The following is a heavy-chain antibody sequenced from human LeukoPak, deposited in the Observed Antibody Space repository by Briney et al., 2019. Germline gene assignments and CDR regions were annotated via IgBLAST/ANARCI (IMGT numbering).Heavy chain of an antibody. V-gene: IGHV4-38-2*02. J-gene: IGHJ3*02. Sequence: SETLSLTCTVSGYSFSSGFYWGWIRQPPGKGLEWIGSIFHSGSTYYNPSLKSRVTISVDTSKNQFSLKLSSVTAADTAVYYCARANYYDSSGYSRGAFDIWGQGTMVTVSS. CDR1: GYSFSSGFY. CDR2: IFHSGST. CDR3: ARANYYDSSGYSRGAFDI. D-gene: IGHD3-22*01.